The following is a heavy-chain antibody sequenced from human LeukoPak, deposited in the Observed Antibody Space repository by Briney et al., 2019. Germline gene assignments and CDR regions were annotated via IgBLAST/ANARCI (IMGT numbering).Heavy chain of an antibody. Sequence: SGTLSLTCTVSGGSISSYYWSWIRQPPGKGLEWIGYIYYSGSTNYNPSLKSRVTISVDTSKNQFSLKLGSVTAADTAVYYCARAEGQTFDYWGQGTLVTVSS. V-gene: IGHV4-59*01. CDR2: IYYSGST. CDR3: ARAEGQTFDY. J-gene: IGHJ4*02. CDR1: GGSISSYY.